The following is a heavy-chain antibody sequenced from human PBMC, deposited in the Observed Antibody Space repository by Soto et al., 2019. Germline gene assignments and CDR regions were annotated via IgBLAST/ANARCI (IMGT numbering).Heavy chain of an antibody. Sequence: SETLSLSCTVSGGSISSGGYYWSWIRQHPGKGLEWIGYIYYIGSTYYNPSLKSRVTISVDTSKNQFSLKLSSVTAADTAVYYCARDLRCRGPYGMDVWGQGTTVTVSS. V-gene: IGHV4-31*03. CDR3: ARDLRCRGPYGMDV. CDR2: IYYIGST. D-gene: IGHD3-10*01. CDR1: GGSISSGGYY. J-gene: IGHJ6*02.